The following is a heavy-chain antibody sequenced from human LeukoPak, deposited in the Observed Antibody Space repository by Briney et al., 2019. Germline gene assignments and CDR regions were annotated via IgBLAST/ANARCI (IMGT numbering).Heavy chain of an antibody. Sequence: GGSLRLSCAASGFSFSSCAMHWVRQAPGKGLEWVAFIRYDGSNKYYADSVKGRFTISRDNSKNTLYLQMNSLRAEDTAAYYCAKGYCSGGNCYNFDYWGQGALVTVSS. CDR2: IRYDGSNK. D-gene: IGHD2-15*01. CDR1: GFSFSSCA. CDR3: AKGYCSGGNCYNFDY. V-gene: IGHV3-30*02. J-gene: IGHJ4*02.